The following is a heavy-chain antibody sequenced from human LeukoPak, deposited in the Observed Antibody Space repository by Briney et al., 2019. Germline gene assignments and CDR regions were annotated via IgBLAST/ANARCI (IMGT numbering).Heavy chain of an antibody. CDR3: AGGSSRPQEVLDY. J-gene: IGHJ4*02. CDR2: IYHSGST. Sequence: SETLSLTCTVSGYSISSGYYWGWIRQPPGKGLEWIGSIYHSGSTYYNPSLKSRVTISVDTSKNQFSLKLGSVTAADTAVYYCAGGSSRPQEVLDYWGQGTLVTVSS. D-gene: IGHD3-16*01. CDR1: GYSISSGYY. V-gene: IGHV4-38-2*02.